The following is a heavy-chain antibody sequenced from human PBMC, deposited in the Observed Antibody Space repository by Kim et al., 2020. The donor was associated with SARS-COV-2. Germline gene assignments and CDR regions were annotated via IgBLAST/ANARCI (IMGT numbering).Heavy chain of an antibody. CDR1: GFTFSSYS. CDR3: ARDALGVYSGSGYAFDI. CDR2: ISSSSSTI. Sequence: GGSLRLSCAASGFTFSSYSMNWVRQAPGKGLEWVSYISSSSSTIYYADSVKGRFTISRDNAKNSLYLQMNSLRDEDTAVYYCARDALGVYSGSGYAFDIWGQGTMVTVSS. D-gene: IGHD5-12*01. V-gene: IGHV3-48*02. J-gene: IGHJ3*02.